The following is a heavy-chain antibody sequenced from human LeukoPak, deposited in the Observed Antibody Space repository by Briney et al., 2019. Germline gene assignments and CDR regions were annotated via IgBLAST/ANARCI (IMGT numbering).Heavy chain of an antibody. Sequence: VSLKISCRGSGYSFNSFWIGWVRQMPGKGLEWMGIIYPGDSDTRYSPSFQGQVAISADKSISTAYLQWSSLKASDSAMYYCARLRTYGDYALNYWGQGTLVTVSS. CDR3: ARLRTYGDYALNY. CDR1: GYSFNSFW. V-gene: IGHV5-51*01. D-gene: IGHD4-17*01. CDR2: IYPGDSDT. J-gene: IGHJ4*02.